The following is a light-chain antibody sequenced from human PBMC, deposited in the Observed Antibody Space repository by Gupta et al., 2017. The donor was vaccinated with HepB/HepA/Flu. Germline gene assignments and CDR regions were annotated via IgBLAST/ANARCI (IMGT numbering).Light chain of an antibody. Sequence: SSELTPDPAVSVALGRTVRITCQGDSLRSYYASWYQQKPGQAPVLVIYGKNNRPSGIPDRFSGSSSGNTASLNITGAQAEDEADYYCNYRASSGNHLVFGGGTKLTVL. CDR1: SLRSYY. CDR3: NYRASSGNHLV. CDR2: GKN. J-gene: IGLJ2*01. V-gene: IGLV3-19*01.